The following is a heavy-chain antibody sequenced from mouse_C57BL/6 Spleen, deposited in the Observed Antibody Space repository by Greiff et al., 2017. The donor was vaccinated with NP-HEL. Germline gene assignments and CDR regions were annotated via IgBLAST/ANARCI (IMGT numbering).Heavy chain of an antibody. V-gene: IGHV2-5*01. D-gene: IGHD2-1*01. CDR3: AKKKGIYYGNYDYAMDY. CDR1: GFSLTSYG. CDR2: IWRGGST. J-gene: IGHJ4*01. Sequence: QVQLKESGPGLVQPSPSLSITCTVSGFSLTSYGVHWVRQSPGKGLEWLGVIWRGGSTDYNAAFMSRLSITKDNSKSQVFFKMNSLQADDTAIYYCAKKKGIYYGNYDYAMDYWGQGTSVTVSS.